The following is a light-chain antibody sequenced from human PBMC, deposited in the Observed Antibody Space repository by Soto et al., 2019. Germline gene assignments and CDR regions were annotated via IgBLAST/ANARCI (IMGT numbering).Light chain of an antibody. CDR2: EVS. CDR1: SSDVGGYNY. Sequence: QSVLTQPASVSGSPGQSITISCTGTSSDVGGYNYVSWYQQHPGKAPKLMIFEVSNRPSGVSIRFSGSKSGNTASLTISGLQSEDEADYYCSSYTTNNSHVFGTGTKVTV. V-gene: IGLV2-14*01. J-gene: IGLJ1*01. CDR3: SSYTTNNSHV.